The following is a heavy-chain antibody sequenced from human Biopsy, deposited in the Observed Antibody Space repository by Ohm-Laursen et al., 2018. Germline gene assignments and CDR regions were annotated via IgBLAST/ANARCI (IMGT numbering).Heavy chain of an antibody. D-gene: IGHD4-17*01. CDR3: AKDLGLNYSDRFLFYYGMDV. J-gene: IGHJ6*02. V-gene: IGHV3-9*01. CDR2: ISWNSDDI. CDR1: GFTFDDYA. Sequence: SLRLSCSASGFTFDDYAMHWIRQVPGKGLEWVSGISWNSDDIGYADSVKGRFTISRDNARNALHLQMNSLRTEDTALYYCAKDLGLNYSDRFLFYYGMDVWGRGTTVTVSS.